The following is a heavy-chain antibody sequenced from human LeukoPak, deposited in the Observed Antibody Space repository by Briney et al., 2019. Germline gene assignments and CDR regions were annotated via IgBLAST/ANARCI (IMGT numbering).Heavy chain of an antibody. CDR2: INSDGSST. J-gene: IGHJ3*02. CDR3: ARDLFYCSGGSCYSRNGFDI. D-gene: IGHD2-15*01. Sequence: GGSLRLSCAASGFTFSAYWMHWVRQAPGKGLLWVSRINSDGSSTSYADSVKGRFTISRDNAKNTLYLQMNSLRAEDTAVYYCARDLFYCSGGSCYSRNGFDIWGQGTTVTVSS. CDR1: GFTFSAYW. V-gene: IGHV3-74*01.